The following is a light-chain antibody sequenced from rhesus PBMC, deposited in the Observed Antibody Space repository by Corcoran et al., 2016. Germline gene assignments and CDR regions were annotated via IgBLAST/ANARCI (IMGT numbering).Light chain of an antibody. CDR2: DVN. V-gene: IGLV2S9*01. CDR3: YSYRSGNTYI. J-gene: IGLJ1*01. CDR1: TSDVGGYNY. Sequence: QAAPTQPPSVSGSPGQSVTISCTGTTSDVGGYNYVSWYQQHSGTAPRLLLYDVNKRPSGVSDRFSGSKSDNTASLTISGLQAEDEADYYCYSYRSGNTYIFGTGTRLTVL.